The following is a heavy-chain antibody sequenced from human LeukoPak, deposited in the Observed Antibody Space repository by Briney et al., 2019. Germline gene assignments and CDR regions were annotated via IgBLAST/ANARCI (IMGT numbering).Heavy chain of an antibody. Sequence: ASVKVSCKASGYTFTSYDINWVRQATGQGLEWMGWMNSNSGNTGYAQKFQGRVTMTRNTSISTAYMELSSLRSEDTAVYYCARGGSGYYYNGYWGQGTLVTVSS. CDR1: GYTFTSYD. J-gene: IGHJ4*02. CDR3: ARGGSGYYYNGY. D-gene: IGHD3-22*01. CDR2: MNSNSGNT. V-gene: IGHV1-8*01.